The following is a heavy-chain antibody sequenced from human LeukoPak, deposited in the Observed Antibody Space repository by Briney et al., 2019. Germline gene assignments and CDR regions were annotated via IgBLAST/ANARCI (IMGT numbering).Heavy chain of an antibody. CDR1: GFTFSSYA. J-gene: IGHJ3*02. D-gene: IGHD2-15*01. CDR2: ISGSGGST. Sequence: GSLRLSCAASGFTFSSYAMSWVRQAPGKGLEWVSAISGSGGSTYYADSVKGRFTISRDNSKNTLYLQMNSLRAEDTAVYYCAKMPYRVVAAKSGAFDIWGQGTMVTVSS. CDR3: AKMPYRVVAAKSGAFDI. V-gene: IGHV3-23*01.